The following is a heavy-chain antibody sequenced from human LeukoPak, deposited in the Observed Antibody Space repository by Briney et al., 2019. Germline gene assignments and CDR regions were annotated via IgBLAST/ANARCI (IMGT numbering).Heavy chain of an antibody. CDR1: GVSISSGDYY. Sequence: PSETLSLTCTVSGVSISSGDYYWRWIRQPPGKGLEWNGYIYYSGSTYYNPSLKSRVTISVDTSKNQFSLKLSSVTAADTAVYYCARAHDYGSGSFDYWGQGTLVTVSS. V-gene: IGHV4-30-4*01. D-gene: IGHD3-10*01. CDR3: ARAHDYGSGSFDY. J-gene: IGHJ4*02. CDR2: IYYSGST.